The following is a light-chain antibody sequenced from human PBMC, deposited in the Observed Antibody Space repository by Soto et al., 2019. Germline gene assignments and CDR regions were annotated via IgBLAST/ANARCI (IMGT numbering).Light chain of an antibody. CDR2: AAS. J-gene: IGKJ2*01. V-gene: IGKV1-6*01. CDR1: QGIGNE. Sequence: AIQMTQSPSSLSASVGDRVTITCRASQGIGNELGWYQQKPGKAPKLLIYAASSLQSGVPSRFSGRGSGTDFTLTISSLQPEDFATYYCLQDYNYPYTFGQGTKLEIK. CDR3: LQDYNYPYT.